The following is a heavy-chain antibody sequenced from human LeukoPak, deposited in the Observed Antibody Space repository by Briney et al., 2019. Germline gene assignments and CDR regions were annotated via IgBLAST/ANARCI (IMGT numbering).Heavy chain of an antibody. CDR3: SYGSGSYYSFDY. J-gene: IGHJ4*02. CDR1: GFTFSNAW. Sequence: PGGSLRLSCAASGFTFSNAWMSWVRQAPGKGLEWVGRIKSKTDGGTTDYAAPVKGRFTISRDDSKNTLYLQMNSLKTEDTAVYYCSYGSGSYYSFDYWGQGTLVTVSS. V-gene: IGHV3-15*01. D-gene: IGHD3-10*01. CDR2: IKSKTDGGTT.